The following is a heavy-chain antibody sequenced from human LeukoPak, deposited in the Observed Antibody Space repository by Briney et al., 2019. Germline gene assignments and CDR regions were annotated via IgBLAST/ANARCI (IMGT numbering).Heavy chain of an antibody. D-gene: IGHD3-10*01. CDR1: GVSISSSNSY. J-gene: IGHJ6*03. V-gene: IGHV4-61*01. CDR3: ARTTMVRGTYHMDV. CDR2: IYYSGYT. Sequence: SETLSLTCTVSGVSISSSNSYWSWIRQPPGKGLEWIGCIYYSGYTNYKSSLKSRVTISVDTSKNQFSLKLSSVTAADTAVYYCARTTMVRGTYHMDVWGKGTTVTVSS.